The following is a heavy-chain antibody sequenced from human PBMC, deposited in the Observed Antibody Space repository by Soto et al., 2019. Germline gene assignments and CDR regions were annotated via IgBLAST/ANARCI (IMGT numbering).Heavy chain of an antibody. CDR3: ATITMARVGIYYGMDV. D-gene: IGHD3-10*01. CDR1: GFTVSSNY. J-gene: IGHJ6*02. V-gene: IGHV3-53*01. Sequence: EVQLVESGGGLIQPGGSLRLSCAASGFTVSSNYMSWVRQAPGKGLEWVSVIYSGGSTYYADSVKGRFTISRDNSKNTLYLQMNSLRAEDTAVYYWATITMARVGIYYGMDVWGQGTTVTVSS. CDR2: IYSGGST.